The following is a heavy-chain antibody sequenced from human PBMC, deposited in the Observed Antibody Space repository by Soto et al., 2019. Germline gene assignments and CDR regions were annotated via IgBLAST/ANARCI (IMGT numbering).Heavy chain of an antibody. V-gene: IGHV3-21*01. Sequence: EVQLVESGGGLVKPGGSLRLSCSASGFTLTGYTMNWVRQAPGKGPEWVSSISSGSTHINYANSVKGRCIISRDNAKNSLYLQMNCLRAEDTAMYYCERADGDSGPVDYWGQGTLVTVSS. D-gene: IGHD4-17*01. CDR3: ERADGDSGPVDY. CDR2: ISSGSTHI. J-gene: IGHJ4*02. CDR1: GFTLTGYT.